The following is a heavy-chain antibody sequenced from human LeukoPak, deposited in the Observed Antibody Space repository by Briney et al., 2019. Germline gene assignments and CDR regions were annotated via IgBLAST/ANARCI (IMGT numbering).Heavy chain of an antibody. CDR1: GGSFTGYH. V-gene: IGHV4-34*01. Sequence: SETLSLTCGVYGGSFTGYHWNWIPPAPGKGLQGICEINHRGMTNYNPSLKSRVIISADTSKNQFSLKLESVTAADTAMYYCARDPTSEISVPYYFDDWGQGTLVTVSS. CDR3: ARDPTSEISVPYYFDD. J-gene: IGHJ4*02. D-gene: IGHD5/OR15-5a*01. CDR2: INHRGMT.